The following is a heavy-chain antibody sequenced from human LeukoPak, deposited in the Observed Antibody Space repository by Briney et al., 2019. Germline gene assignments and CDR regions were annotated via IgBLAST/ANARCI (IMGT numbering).Heavy chain of an antibody. J-gene: IGHJ4*02. CDR1: GYSFTSYW. CDR3: ASPPTRECSSISCPLSY. Sequence: GASLKISCKGSGYSFTSYWIAWVRQMPGKGLEWMGIIYPGDSDTRYSPSFQGQVTILVDKSVSAAYLQWSSLKASDTAMYYCASPPTRECSSISCPLSYWGQGTLVTVSS. D-gene: IGHD2-2*01. CDR2: IYPGDSDT. V-gene: IGHV5-51*01.